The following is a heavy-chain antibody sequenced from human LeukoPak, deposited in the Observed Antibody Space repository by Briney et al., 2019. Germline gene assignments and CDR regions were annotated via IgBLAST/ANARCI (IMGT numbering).Heavy chain of an antibody. Sequence: PSETLSLTCTVSGGSISSSSYYCGWIRQPPGKGLEWIGTIYYSGSTYYNPSPKSRVTLSVDTSKNQFSLKLSSVTAADTAVYYCARRVQQLGYFDYWGQGTLVTVSS. CDR3: ARRVQQLGYFDY. CDR2: IYYSGST. J-gene: IGHJ4*02. CDR1: GGSISSSSYY. D-gene: IGHD6-13*01. V-gene: IGHV4-39*01.